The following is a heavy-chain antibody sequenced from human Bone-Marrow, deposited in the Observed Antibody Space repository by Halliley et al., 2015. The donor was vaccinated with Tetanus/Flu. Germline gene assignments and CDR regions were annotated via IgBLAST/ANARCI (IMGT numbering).Heavy chain of an antibody. D-gene: IGHD3-10*01. Sequence: WMGRNSAFNGNTRYSQKFQGRVTMTTETSTSTTSRELRSLRSDDTAVYYCVDAFGEFGDNFDVWGQGTMVTVSS. V-gene: IGHV1-18*01. CDR2: NSAFNGNT. CDR3: VDAFGEFGDNFDV. J-gene: IGHJ3*01.